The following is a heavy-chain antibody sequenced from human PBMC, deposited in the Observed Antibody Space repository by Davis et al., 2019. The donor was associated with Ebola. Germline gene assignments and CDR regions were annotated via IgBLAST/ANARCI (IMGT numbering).Heavy chain of an antibody. J-gene: IGHJ4*02. CDR1: GYSFTSYW. CDR2: IYPGDSDT. D-gene: IGHD6-19*01. Sequence: GESLKISCKGSGYSFTSYWIGWVRQMPGKGLEWMGIIYPGDSDTRYSPSFQGQVTISADKSISTLYLQWTTLRASDSAIYYCVRQGDSSGWSDWGQGTLVTVSS. CDR3: VRQGDSSGWSD. V-gene: IGHV5-51*01.